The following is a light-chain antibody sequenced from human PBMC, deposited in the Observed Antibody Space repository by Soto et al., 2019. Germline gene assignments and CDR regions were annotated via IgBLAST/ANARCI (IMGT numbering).Light chain of an antibody. CDR2: EVS. Sequence: QSALTQPPSVSGSPGQSIAISCTGTTSDVGGYNRVSWYQQPPGAAPKLIIYEVSNRPSGAPDRFSGSKSGNTASLTISGLQAEDDADYDCFSHTSSNTFVFGPGTKVTVL. J-gene: IGLJ1*01. CDR1: TSDVGGYNR. V-gene: IGLV2-18*02. CDR3: FSHTSSNTFV.